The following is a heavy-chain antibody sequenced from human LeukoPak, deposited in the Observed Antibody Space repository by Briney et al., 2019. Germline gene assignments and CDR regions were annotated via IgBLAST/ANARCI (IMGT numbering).Heavy chain of an antibody. V-gene: IGHV4-59*01. J-gene: IGHJ4*02. Sequence: SETLSLTCTVSGRSISSYYWSWIRQPPGKGLEWIGYIYYSGSTNYNPSLKSRVTISVDTSKNQFSLKLSSVTAADTAVYYCARAPSVRGVDYWGQGTLVTVSS. CDR2: IYYSGST. CDR3: ARAPSVRGVDY. CDR1: GRSISSYY. D-gene: IGHD5/OR15-5a*01.